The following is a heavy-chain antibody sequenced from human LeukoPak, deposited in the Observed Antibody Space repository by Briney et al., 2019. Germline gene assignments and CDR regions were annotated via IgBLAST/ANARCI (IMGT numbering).Heavy chain of an antibody. CDR1: GGSFSGYY. V-gene: IGHV4-34*01. J-gene: IGHJ4*02. CDR2: INHSGST. D-gene: IGHD6-19*01. Sequence: TSETLSLTCAVYGGSFSGYYWSWIRQPPGKGLEWIGEINHSGSTNYNPSLKSRVTISVDTSKNQFSLKLSSVTAADTAVYYCARGLYSSGWYVAPQPAAGFDYWGQGTLVTVSS. CDR3: ARGLYSSGWYVAPQPAAGFDY.